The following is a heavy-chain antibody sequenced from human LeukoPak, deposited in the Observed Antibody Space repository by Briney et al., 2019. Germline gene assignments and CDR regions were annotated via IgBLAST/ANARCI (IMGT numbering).Heavy chain of an antibody. Sequence: GASVKVSCKASGYTFTGYYMHWVRQAPGQGLEWMGWINPNSCGSNYAQKFQGWVTITMDRSIRKAYVELSRLRADDTAVYFCAGGAYDWNRTHHPYYYDRVVWPRETTVSVS. D-gene: IGHD1-20*01. J-gene: IGHJ6*02. V-gene: IGHV1-2*04. CDR1: GYTFTGYY. CDR2: INPNSCGS. CDR3: AGGAYDWNRTHHPYYYDRVV.